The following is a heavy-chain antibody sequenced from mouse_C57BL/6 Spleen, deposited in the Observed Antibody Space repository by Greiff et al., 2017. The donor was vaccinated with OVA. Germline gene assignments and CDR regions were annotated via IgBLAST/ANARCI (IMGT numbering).Heavy chain of an antibody. CDR3: ARYYSNYFDY. V-gene: IGHV1-62-3*01. CDR2: IDPGSGST. Sequence: QVQLQQPGAELVKPGASVKLSCKASGYTFTSYWMHWVKQRPGRGLEWIGRIDPGSGSTYYNEKFKGKATLTADKSSSTAYMQLSSLTSEDSAVYFCARYYSNYFDYWGQGTTLTVSS. CDR1: GYTFTSYW. J-gene: IGHJ2*01. D-gene: IGHD2-5*01.